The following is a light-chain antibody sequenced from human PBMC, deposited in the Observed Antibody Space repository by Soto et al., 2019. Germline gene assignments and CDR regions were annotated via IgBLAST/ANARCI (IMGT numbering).Light chain of an antibody. J-gene: IGKJ5*01. V-gene: IGKV3-15*01. CDR1: QSVSSN. Sequence: EIVLTQSPATLSVSPGESATLSCRASQSVSSNLAWYQQKPGQAPRLLIYGASTRATGFPARFSGSGSGTEFTLTISSLQSEDFAVYYCQQYGSSPLISFGQGTRLEI. CDR3: QQYGSSPLIS. CDR2: GAS.